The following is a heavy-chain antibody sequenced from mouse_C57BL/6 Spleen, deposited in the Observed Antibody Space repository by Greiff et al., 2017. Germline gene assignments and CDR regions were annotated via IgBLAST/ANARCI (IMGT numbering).Heavy chain of an antibody. J-gene: IGHJ2*01. CDR1: GYTFTSYW. D-gene: IGHD1-1*01. V-gene: IGHV1-64*01. Sequence: QVQLKESGAELVKPGASVKLSCKASGYTFTSYWMHWVKQRPGQGLEWIGMIHPNSGSTNYNEKFKSKATLTVDKSSSTAYMQLSSLTSEDSAVYYCAREGYGSSYDYFDYWGQGTTLTVSS. CDR2: IHPNSGST. CDR3: AREGYGSSYDYFDY.